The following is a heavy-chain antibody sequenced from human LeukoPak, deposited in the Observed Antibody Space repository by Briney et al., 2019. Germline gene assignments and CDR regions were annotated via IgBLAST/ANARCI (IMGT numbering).Heavy chain of an antibody. CDR1: GGTFSSYA. D-gene: IGHD6-6*01. CDR2: IIPIFGIA. Sequence: SVKVSCKASGGTFSSYAISWVRQAPGQGLEWMGRIIPIFGIANYAQKFQGRVTITADKSTSTAYMELSSLRSEDTAVYYCAETLKSGEFDSSSAGGLDYWGQGTLVTVSS. J-gene: IGHJ4*02. CDR3: AETLKSGEFDSSSAGGLDY. V-gene: IGHV1-69*04.